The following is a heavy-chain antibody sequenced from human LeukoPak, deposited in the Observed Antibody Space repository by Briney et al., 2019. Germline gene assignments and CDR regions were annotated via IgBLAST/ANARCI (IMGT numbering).Heavy chain of an antibody. D-gene: IGHD1-26*01. J-gene: IGHJ4*02. CDR3: ARDGHSGNYLYSFDF. Sequence: ASVTVSCKASGYTFTSYGISWVRQAPGQGLEWMGWISAYNGNTNYAQILQNRVTMTTVTSTNTAYMELRSLRSDDTAVYYCARDGHSGNYLYSFDFWGQGTLVTVSS. CDR1: GYTFTSYG. CDR2: ISAYNGNT. V-gene: IGHV1-18*01.